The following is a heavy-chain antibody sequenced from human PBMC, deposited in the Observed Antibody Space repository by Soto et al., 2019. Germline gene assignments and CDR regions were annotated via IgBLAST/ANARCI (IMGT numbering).Heavy chain of an antibody. CDR1: GFTFSSYA. D-gene: IGHD1-26*01. J-gene: IGHJ6*02. CDR3: ARDPWDGYYYYGMDV. V-gene: IGHV3-30-3*01. CDR2: ISYDGSNK. Sequence: QVQLVESGGGVVQPGRSLRLSCAASGFTFSSYAMHWVRQAPGEGLEWVAVISYDGSNKYYADSVKGRFTISRDNSKNTLYLQMNSLRAEDTAVYYCARDPWDGYYYYGMDVWGQGTTVTVSS.